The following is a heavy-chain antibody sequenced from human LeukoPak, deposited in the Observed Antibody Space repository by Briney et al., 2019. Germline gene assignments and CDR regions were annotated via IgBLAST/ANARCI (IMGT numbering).Heavy chain of an antibody. V-gene: IGHV3-30-3*01. CDR1: GFTFSDYA. Sequence: GGSLRLSCAASGFTFSDYAMHWVRQAPGKGLEWVAVISKDGSDKYYPGSMRGRFTISRDNSKNTIYLQMDSLRAEDTAIYYCAKEGRSLQTYWGQGTLVTVSS. CDR3: AKEGRSLQTY. J-gene: IGHJ4*02. CDR2: ISKDGSDK. D-gene: IGHD5-24*01.